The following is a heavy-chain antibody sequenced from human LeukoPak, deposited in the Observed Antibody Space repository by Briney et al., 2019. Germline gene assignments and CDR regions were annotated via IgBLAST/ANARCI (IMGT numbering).Heavy chain of an antibody. CDR2: INHSGST. J-gene: IGHJ6*03. D-gene: IGHD3-22*01. CDR3: ARGLSTPRYYYDSSGYYRTYYYYYMDV. Sequence: PSETLSLTCAVYGGSFSGYYWSWIRQPPGKGLEWIGEINHSGSTNYNPSLKSRVTISVDTSKNQFSLKLSSVTAVDTAVYYCARGLSTPRYYYDSSGYYRTYYYYYMDVWGKGTTVTVSS. V-gene: IGHV4-34*01. CDR1: GGSFSGYY.